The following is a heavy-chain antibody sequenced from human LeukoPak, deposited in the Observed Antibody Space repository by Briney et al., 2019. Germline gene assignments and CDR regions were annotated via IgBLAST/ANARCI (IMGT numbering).Heavy chain of an antibody. CDR3: ARGSTYSDYAGHWFDP. Sequence: SETLSLACTVSGGSISSGGYYWSWIRQHPGKGLEWIGYIYYSGSTYYNPSLKSRVTISVDTSKNQFSLKQSSVTAADTAVYYCARGSTYSDYAGHWFDPWGQGTLVTVSS. J-gene: IGHJ5*02. CDR2: IYYSGST. V-gene: IGHV4-31*03. CDR1: GGSISSGGYY. D-gene: IGHD4-11*01.